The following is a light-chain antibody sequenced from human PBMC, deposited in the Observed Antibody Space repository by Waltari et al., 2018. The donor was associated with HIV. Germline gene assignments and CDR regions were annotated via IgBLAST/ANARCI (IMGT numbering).Light chain of an antibody. CDR3: SSYAPTNKFYVL. V-gene: IGLV2-8*01. CDR1: SSDIGGYNY. Sequence: SALTQPPSASGSPGQSVTMSCPGTSSDIGGYNYVSWYQQHPGKAPKLIMTDVTKRPSGVPDRFSGSKSGNTASLTVSGLQAEDEAHYYCSSYAPTNKFYVLFGGGTTLTVL. CDR2: DVT. J-gene: IGLJ2*01.